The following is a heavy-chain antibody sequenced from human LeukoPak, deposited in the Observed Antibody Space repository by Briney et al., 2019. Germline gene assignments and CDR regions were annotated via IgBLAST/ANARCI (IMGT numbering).Heavy chain of an antibody. CDR2: IYYSGST. J-gene: IGHJ4*02. Sequence: SETLSLTCTVSGVSIRSYYWSWIRQPPGKGLEWIGYIYYSGSTNYNPSLKSRVTISLDTSKNQFSLKLSSVTAADTAVYYCARRDSGSYSFDYWGQGTMVTVSS. CDR1: GVSIRSYY. D-gene: IGHD1-26*01. V-gene: IGHV4-59*01. CDR3: ARRDSGSYSFDY.